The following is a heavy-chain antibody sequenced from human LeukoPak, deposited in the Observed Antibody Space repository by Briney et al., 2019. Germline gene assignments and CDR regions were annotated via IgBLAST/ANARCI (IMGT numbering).Heavy chain of an antibody. V-gene: IGHV1-8*03. CDR1: GYTFTSYD. Sequence: ASVKVSCKASGYTFTSYDINWVRQATGQGLEWMGRINPNSGNTGYAQKFQGRVTITRNTSISTAYMELSSLRSEDTAVYYCARGGYCSSTSCYRYWGQGTLVTVSS. CDR3: ARGGYCSSTSCYRY. D-gene: IGHD2-2*02. CDR2: INPNSGNT. J-gene: IGHJ4*02.